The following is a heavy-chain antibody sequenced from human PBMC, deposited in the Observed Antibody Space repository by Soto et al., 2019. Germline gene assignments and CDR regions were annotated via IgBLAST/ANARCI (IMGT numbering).Heavy chain of an antibody. D-gene: IGHD3-3*01. J-gene: IGHJ4*02. Sequence: ASVKVSCQASGYTFSTYEINWLRRAAGQGLEWMGRMNPDNGNTGYAQKFQDRVTMTRNTSISTAYMELSSLRSDDTAVYYCARGPRESGEWLLFDYWGQGALVTVSS. V-gene: IGHV1-8*01. CDR2: MNPDNGNT. CDR1: GYTFSTYE. CDR3: ARGPRESGEWLLFDY.